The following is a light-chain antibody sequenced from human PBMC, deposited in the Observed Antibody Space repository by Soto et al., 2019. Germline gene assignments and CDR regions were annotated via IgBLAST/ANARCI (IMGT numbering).Light chain of an antibody. CDR1: NIGSKG. Sequence: SYELTQPPSVSVAPGETARISCGGNNIGSKGVHWYQQKPGQAPVLVIYSDTDLPPVIPERFSGSNSATMATLTISRVEAGDEADYYCQVWDSGSAHVLFGGGTKLTVL. J-gene: IGLJ2*01. V-gene: IGLV3-21*01. CDR3: QVWDSGSAHVL. CDR2: SDT.